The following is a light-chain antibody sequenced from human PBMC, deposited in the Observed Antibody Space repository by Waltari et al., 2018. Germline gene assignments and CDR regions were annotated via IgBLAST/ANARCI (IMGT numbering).Light chain of an antibody. V-gene: IGLV3-21*02. Sequence: SSVLPQPPSVSVAPGQKARIPWGGNNIGSKSVHRYQQKPGRAPVLVVYDDRDRPSGIPERFSGSNSGNTATLTISRVEDGDEADYYCQVWDSSSDHYVFGTGTKVTVL. CDR3: QVWDSSSDHYV. J-gene: IGLJ1*01. CDR1: NIGSKS. CDR2: DDR.